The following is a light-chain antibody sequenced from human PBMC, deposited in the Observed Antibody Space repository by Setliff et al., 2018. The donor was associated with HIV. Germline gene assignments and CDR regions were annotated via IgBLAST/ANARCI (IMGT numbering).Light chain of an antibody. CDR1: SSDVGGYNY. V-gene: IGLV2-14*03. Sequence: HSVLTQPASVSGSPGQSITISCTGTSSDVGGYNYVSWYQHHPGKAPKLMIYDVSKRPSGVSNRFSGSKSGNTASLTISGLQAEDEADYYCSSYTSSSTFVFGTGTKVTVL. CDR3: SSYTSSSTFV. J-gene: IGLJ1*01. CDR2: DVS.